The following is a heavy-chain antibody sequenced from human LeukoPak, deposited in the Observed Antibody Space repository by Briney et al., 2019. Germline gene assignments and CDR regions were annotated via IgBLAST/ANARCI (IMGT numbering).Heavy chain of an antibody. CDR3: APGGGGN. V-gene: IGHV3-15*01. CDR2: IKSKTDGGTT. Sequence: PGGSLRLSCAASGFTFNYAWMSWVRQVPGKGLEWLGRIKSKTDGGTTDYAAPVKGRFTISRDDSKRTLYLQMDTLKIEDTGVYYCAPGGGGNWGQGTLVTVSS. CDR1: GFTFNYAW. D-gene: IGHD3-16*01. J-gene: IGHJ4*02.